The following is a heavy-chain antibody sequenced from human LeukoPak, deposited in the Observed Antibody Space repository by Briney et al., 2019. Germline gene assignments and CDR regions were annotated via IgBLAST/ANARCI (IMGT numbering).Heavy chain of an antibody. V-gene: IGHV3-23*01. CDR3: ARGLHRIAVAGKGSHPFDY. CDR2: ISGSDAGT. Sequence: GGSLRLSCAASGFTFSSYAMSWVRQIPGKGLEWVSAISGSDAGTYYADSVKGRFTISRDNSKDTLYLQMNSLRAEDTAVYYCARGLHRIAVAGKGSHPFDYWGQGTLVTVSS. J-gene: IGHJ4*02. CDR1: GFTFSSYA. D-gene: IGHD6-13*01.